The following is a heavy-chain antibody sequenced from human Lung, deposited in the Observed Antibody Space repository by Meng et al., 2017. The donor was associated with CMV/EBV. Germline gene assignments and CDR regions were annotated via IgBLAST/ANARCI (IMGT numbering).Heavy chain of an antibody. CDR3: ARGTVTSRVIVPPFAIKIVYGMDV. V-gene: IGHV4-34*01. CDR1: GGFFSGYF. CDR2: INHSGST. Sequence: SETLSLXCAVYGGFFSGYFWSWIRQPPGKGLKWIGEINHSGSTNYNPSLESRVTISVDTSKNQFFLKLSSVTAADTAVYYCARGTVTSRVIVPPFAIKIVYGMDVWGQGTTVTVSS. D-gene: IGHD2-2*01. J-gene: IGHJ6*02.